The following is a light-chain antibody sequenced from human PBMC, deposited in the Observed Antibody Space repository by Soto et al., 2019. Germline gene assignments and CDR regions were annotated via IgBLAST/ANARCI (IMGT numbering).Light chain of an antibody. Sequence: DVQMTQSPSSLSAFVGDRVTITCRASQGIAPYLAWFQQKPGKVPKLLIYATSTLQSGVPSRFSGSGSGTDFPLTINILQPEDVGTYYCQKYNSAPLTFGGGTKVEIK. CDR2: ATS. CDR1: QGIAPY. CDR3: QKYNSAPLT. J-gene: IGKJ4*01. V-gene: IGKV1-27*01.